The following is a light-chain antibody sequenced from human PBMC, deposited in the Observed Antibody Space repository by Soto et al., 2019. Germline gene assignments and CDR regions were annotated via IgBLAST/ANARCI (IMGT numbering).Light chain of an antibody. CDR2: DVS. Sequence: QSVLTQPASVSGSPGQSITISCTGTSSDVGGYNYVPWYQQHPGKAPKLMIYDVSNRPSGVSNRFSGSKSGNTASLTISGLQAEDEADYYCSSYTSSSTYVFATGTKLTVL. V-gene: IGLV2-14*01. CDR3: SSYTSSSTYV. CDR1: SSDVGGYNY. J-gene: IGLJ1*01.